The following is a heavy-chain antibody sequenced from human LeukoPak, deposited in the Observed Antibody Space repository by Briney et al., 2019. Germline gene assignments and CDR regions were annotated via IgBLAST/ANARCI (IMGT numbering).Heavy chain of an antibody. CDR3: AAARLDEFWWGY. V-gene: IGHV1-46*01. J-gene: IGHJ4*02. D-gene: IGHD3-3*01. Sequence: ASVKVSCKASGYAFTSYYMHWVRQAPGQGLEWMGIINPSGGSTSYAQKFQGRVTMTRDTSTSTVYMELSSLGSEDTAVYYCAAARLDEFWWGYWGQGTLVTVSS. CDR2: INPSGGST. CDR1: GYAFTSYY.